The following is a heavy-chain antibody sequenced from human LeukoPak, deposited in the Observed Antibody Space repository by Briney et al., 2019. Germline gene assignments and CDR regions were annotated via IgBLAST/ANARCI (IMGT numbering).Heavy chain of an antibody. CDR1: GFTFSSYA. D-gene: IGHD3-10*01. CDR2: ISGSGGST. V-gene: IGHV3-23*01. J-gene: IGHJ4*02. CDR3: ARGHGLLWFGELPYYFDY. Sequence: GGSLRLSCAASGFTFSSYAMSWVRQAPGKGLEWVSGISGSGGSTYYADSVKGRFTISRDNSKNTLYLQMSSLRAEDTAVYYCARGHGLLWFGELPYYFDYWGQGTLVTVSS.